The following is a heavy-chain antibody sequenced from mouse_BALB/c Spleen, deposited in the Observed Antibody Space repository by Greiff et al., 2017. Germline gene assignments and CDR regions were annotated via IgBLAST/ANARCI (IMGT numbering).Heavy chain of an antibody. CDR3: ARDYGLDY. CDR2: ISSGSSTI. Sequence: EVKVVESGGGLVQPGGSRKLSCAASGFTFSSFGMHWVRQAPEKGLEWVAYISSGSSTIYYADTVKGRFTISRDDPKNTLFLQMTSLRSEDAAMYYCARDYGLDYWGQGTTLTGSS. J-gene: IGHJ2*01. V-gene: IGHV5-17*02. D-gene: IGHD1-2*01. CDR1: GFTFSSFG.